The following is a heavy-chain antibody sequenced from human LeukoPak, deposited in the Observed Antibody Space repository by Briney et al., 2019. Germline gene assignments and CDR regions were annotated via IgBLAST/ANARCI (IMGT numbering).Heavy chain of an antibody. CDR1: GYTFTSYG. J-gene: IGHJ4*02. CDR3: ARAGFITYSGTYYADY. D-gene: IGHD1-26*01. Sequence: ASVQVSCKASGYTFTSYGITWLRQAPGQGLEWMGWISAYNGNTNYAQKLQGRVTMTTDTSTGIVYMDLRSLRSDDTAVYYCARAGFITYSGTYYADYWGQGTLVTVSS. CDR2: ISAYNGNT. V-gene: IGHV1-18*01.